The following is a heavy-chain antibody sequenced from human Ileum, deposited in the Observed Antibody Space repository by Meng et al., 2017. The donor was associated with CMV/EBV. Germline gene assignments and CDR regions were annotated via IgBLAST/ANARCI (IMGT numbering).Heavy chain of an antibody. CDR2: MYYSGST. J-gene: IGHJ2*01. V-gene: IGHV4-30-4*08. CDR3: AREVTAGPDWYFDL. D-gene: IGHD2-21*02. Sequence: SGGSISGGDYYWSWIRQSPGKGLECIGFMYYSGSTQYNPALKSRAAISVDPFKNHFSLKLSSVTAADTAVYFCAREVTAGPDWYFDLWGRGFLVTVSS. CDR1: GGSISGGDYY.